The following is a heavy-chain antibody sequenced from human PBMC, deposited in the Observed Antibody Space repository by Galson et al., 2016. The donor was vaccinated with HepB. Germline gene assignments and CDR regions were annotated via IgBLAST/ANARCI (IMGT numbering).Heavy chain of an antibody. CDR2: IRSKAYGGTT. CDR3: TSPRGQYYDFWSGSFDH. V-gene: IGHV3-49*03. D-gene: IGHD3-3*01. CDR1: GFTFGDYA. J-gene: IGHJ4*02. Sequence: SLRLSCAASGFTFGDYAMSWFRQAPGKGLEWVGFIRSKAYGGTTEYAASVKGRFTISRDDSKSIAYLQMNSLKTEDTAVYYCTSPRGQYYDFWSGSFDHWGQGTLVTVSS.